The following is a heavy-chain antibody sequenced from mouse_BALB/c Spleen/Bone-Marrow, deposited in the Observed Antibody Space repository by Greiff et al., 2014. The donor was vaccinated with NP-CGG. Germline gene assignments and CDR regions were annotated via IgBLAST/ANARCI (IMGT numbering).Heavy chain of an antibody. CDR1: GFTFSSFG. CDR2: ISSGSSTI. D-gene: IGHD3-1*01. CDR3: ARGAARATWFAY. V-gene: IGHV5-17*02. J-gene: IGHJ3*01. Sequence: EVKLVESGGGLVQPGGSRKLSCAASGFTFSSFGMHWVRQAPEKGLEWVAYISSGSSTIYYADTVKGRFTIFRDNPKNTLFLQMTSLRSEDTAMYYCARGAARATWFAYWGQGTLVTVSA.